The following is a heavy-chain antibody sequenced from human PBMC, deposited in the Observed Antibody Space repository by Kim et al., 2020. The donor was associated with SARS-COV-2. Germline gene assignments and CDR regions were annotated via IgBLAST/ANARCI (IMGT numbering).Heavy chain of an antibody. D-gene: IGHD3-22*01. V-gene: IGHV3-30*04. J-gene: IGHJ4*02. CDR3: ARNDVSSGYHVFDY. Sequence: GGSLRLSCAASGFTFSSYAMHWVRQAPGKGLDWVAVISYDGSNKYYADSVKGRFTISRDNSKNTLYLKMNSLRAEDTAGYYCARNDVSSGYHVFDYWCQG. CDR2: ISYDGSNK. CDR1: GFTFSSYA.